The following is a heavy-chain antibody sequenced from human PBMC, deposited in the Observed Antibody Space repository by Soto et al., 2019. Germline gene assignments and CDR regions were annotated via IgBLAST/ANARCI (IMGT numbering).Heavy chain of an antibody. CDR3: ARTTVVSGTPDFDY. D-gene: IGHD4-4*01. CDR2: ISYDDGDNK. V-gene: IGHV3-30-3*01. CDR1: GFTFSSFT. Sequence: QVQLVESGGGVVPPGRSLRLSCAASGFTFSSFTMHWVRQAPGKGLEWVEVISYDDGDNKYYADSVKGRFTISRDNSKNTLYLQMNSLRPEDTAVYYCARTTVVSGTPDFDYWGQGTLVTVSS. J-gene: IGHJ4*02.